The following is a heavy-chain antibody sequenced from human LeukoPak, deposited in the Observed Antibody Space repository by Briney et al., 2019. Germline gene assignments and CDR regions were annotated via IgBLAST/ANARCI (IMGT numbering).Heavy chain of an antibody. D-gene: IGHD6-13*01. CDR2: ISAYNGNT. Sequence: ASVKASCKASGYTFTSYGISWVRQAPGQGLEWMGWISAYNGNTNYAQKLQGRVTMTTDTSTSTAYMELRSLRSDDTAVYYCARVIISRYLNPAGYFDYWGQGTLVTVSS. CDR1: GYTFTSYG. J-gene: IGHJ4*02. CDR3: ARVIISRYLNPAGYFDY. V-gene: IGHV1-18*01.